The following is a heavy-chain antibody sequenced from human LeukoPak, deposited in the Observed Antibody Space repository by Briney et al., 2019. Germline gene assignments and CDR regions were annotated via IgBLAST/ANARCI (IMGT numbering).Heavy chain of an antibody. V-gene: IGHV3-23*01. CDR2: ISGSGGTT. CDR1: GFTFSSYA. Sequence: GGSLRLSCAASGFTFSSYAMSWVRQAPGKGLEWVSAISGSGGTTYYADSVKGRFTISRDNSKNTLYLQMNSLRAEDTAVYYCATEYYYYDSSGYSDYWGQGTLVTVSS. CDR3: ATEYYYYDSSGYSDY. D-gene: IGHD3-22*01. J-gene: IGHJ4*02.